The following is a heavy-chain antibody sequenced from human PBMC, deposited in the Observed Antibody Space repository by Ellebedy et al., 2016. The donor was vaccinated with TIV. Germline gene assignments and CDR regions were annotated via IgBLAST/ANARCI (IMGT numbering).Heavy chain of an antibody. Sequence: MPSETLSLTCTVSGGSITNDGYHWGWIRQTPGRGLEWIGTILSTGITYYNPSLKSRVSISADTSKAQVSLKLISVTAADTALYYCASDSNNIRWLNFWGQGTLVTVSS. D-gene: IGHD4-23*01. V-gene: IGHV4-39*07. CDR3: ASDSNNIRWLNF. CDR2: ILSTGIT. J-gene: IGHJ4*02. CDR1: GGSITNDGYH.